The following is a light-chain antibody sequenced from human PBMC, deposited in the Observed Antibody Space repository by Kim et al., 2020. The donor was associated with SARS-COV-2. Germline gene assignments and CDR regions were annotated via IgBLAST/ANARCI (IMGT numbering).Light chain of an antibody. V-gene: IGKV3-20*01. CDR2: GAS. CDR1: QSVSSSY. Sequence: LSPGERAALSGRASQSVSSSYLAWYQQKPGQAPRLLTYGASSRATGIPDRFSGSGSGTDFTLTISRLEPEDFAVYYCQQYGSSRTFGQGTKVDIK. CDR3: QQYGSSRT. J-gene: IGKJ1*01.